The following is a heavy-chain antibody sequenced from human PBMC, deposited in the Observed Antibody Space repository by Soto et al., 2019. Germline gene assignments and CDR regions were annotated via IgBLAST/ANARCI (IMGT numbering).Heavy chain of an antibody. J-gene: IGHJ3*02. Sequence: PGESLKISCKGSGYSFTRYWIGWVRQMPGKGLEWMGIIYPGDSDTRYSPSFQGQVTISADKSISTAYLQWSSLKASDTAMYYCARPQSSSPDAFDIWGQGTMVTVSS. CDR1: GYSFTRYW. CDR2: IYPGDSDT. V-gene: IGHV5-51*01. D-gene: IGHD6-6*01. CDR3: ARPQSSSPDAFDI.